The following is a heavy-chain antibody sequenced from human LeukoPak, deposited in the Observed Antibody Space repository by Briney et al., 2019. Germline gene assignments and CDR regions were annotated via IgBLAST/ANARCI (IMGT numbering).Heavy chain of an antibody. CDR2: ISGSCGST. CDR1: GFTFSSYA. CDR3: AKAPQRASGY. V-gene: IGHV3-23*01. Sequence: GGSLRLSCAASGFTFSSYAMSWVRQAPGKGLEWVSAISGSCGSTCYADSVKGRFTISRDNSKNTLYLQMSSLRAEDTAVYYCAKAPQRASGYWGQGTLVTVSS. J-gene: IGHJ4*02.